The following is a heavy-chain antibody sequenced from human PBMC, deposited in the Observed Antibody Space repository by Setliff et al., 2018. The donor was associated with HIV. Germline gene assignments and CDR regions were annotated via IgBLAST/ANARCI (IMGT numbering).Heavy chain of an antibody. Sequence: SETLSLTCTVSGGSISSYYWSWIRQPPGKGLEWIGYIYYSGSTDYNSSLRSRVTISVDTSKNQISLKLTSVTAADTAVYYCAGGEVRSRYVSSRAPFYHYYYYMDVWGKGTTVTVS. CDR2: IYYSGST. V-gene: IGHV4-59*12. CDR1: GGSISSYY. CDR3: AGGEVRSRYVSSRAPFYHYYYYMDV. D-gene: IGHD6-13*01. J-gene: IGHJ6*03.